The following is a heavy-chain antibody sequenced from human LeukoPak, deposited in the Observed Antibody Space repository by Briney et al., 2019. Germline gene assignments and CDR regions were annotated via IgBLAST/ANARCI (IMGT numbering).Heavy chain of an antibody. J-gene: IGHJ3*02. CDR1: GFTFSSYE. CDR3: ARDAFKIDI. CDR2: ISSSGSTI. Sequence: GGSLRLSCAASGFTFSSYEMNWVHQAPGKGLEWVSYISSSGSTIYYADSVRGRFTISRDNAKNSLYLQMNSLRAEDTAVYYCARDAFKIDIWGQGTMVTVSS. V-gene: IGHV3-48*03.